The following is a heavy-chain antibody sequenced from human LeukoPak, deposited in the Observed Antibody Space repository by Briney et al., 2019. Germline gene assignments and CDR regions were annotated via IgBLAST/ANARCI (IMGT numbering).Heavy chain of an antibody. J-gene: IGHJ6*02. CDR3: ASLQNVPSYYYYYVMDV. CDR1: GFTFSNCW. D-gene: IGHD2/OR15-2a*01. Sequence: GGSLRLSCAASGFTFSNCWMHWVRQAPGKGLVWVSRINSDGSTTNYADSVKGRFTISRDNAKNTLFLQMNSLRAEDTAVYYCASLQNVPSYYYYYVMDVWGQGTTVTVSS. CDR2: INSDGSTT. V-gene: IGHV3-74*01.